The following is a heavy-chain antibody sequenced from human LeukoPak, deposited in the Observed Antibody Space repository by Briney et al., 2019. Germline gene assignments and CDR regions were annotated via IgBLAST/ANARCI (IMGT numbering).Heavy chain of an antibody. CDR3: ARELNGGSDWGDHFGY. Sequence: SGTLCLSCAVSGVSISSYYWSWIRRPAGKGLEWIGRIYTSGSATYNPSPKSGVTTSVDTSKNQFSLKLSAVAAADTAVYYCARELNGGSDWGDHFGYWGQGTLVTVSS. CDR2: IYTSGSA. D-gene: IGHD1-26*01. J-gene: IGHJ4*02. V-gene: IGHV4-4*07. CDR1: GVSISSYY.